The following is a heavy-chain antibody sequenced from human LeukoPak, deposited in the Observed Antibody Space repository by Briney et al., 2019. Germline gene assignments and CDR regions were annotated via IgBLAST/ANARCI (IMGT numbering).Heavy chain of an antibody. CDR1: GFTFTSSA. V-gene: IGHV1-58*02. CDR2: IVVGSGNT. Sequence: SVKVSCKASGFTFTSSAMQWVRQARGQRLEWIGWIVVGSGNTNNAQKFQERVTITRDMSTSTAYMELSSLRSEDTAVYYCAAVTAPYSSSWYGYFDYWGQGTLVTVSS. J-gene: IGHJ4*02. D-gene: IGHD6-13*01. CDR3: AAVTAPYSSSWYGYFDY.